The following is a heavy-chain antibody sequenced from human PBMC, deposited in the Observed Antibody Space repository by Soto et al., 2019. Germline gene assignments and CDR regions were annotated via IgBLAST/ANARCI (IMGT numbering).Heavy chain of an antibody. CDR1: GRSFSGYY. CDR3: ARLLFDP. Sequence: SETLSLTCVVYGRSFSGYYWSWIRQPPGKGLEWIGEINHSGSTNYNPSLKSRVTISVDTSKNQFSLKLSSVTAADTAVYYCARLLFDPWGQGTLVTVSS. J-gene: IGHJ5*02. V-gene: IGHV4-34*01. CDR2: INHSGST.